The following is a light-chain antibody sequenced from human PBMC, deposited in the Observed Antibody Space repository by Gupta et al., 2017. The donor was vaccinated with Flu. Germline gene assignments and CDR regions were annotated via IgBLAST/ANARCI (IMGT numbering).Light chain of an antibody. J-gene: IGKJ1*01. CDR3: QQYDKSPRT. V-gene: IGKV3-20*01. CDR1: QSVSSDY. CDR2: GSS. Sequence: IVLTQSPGTLSSSPGERVTLSCRASQSVSSDYLAWYQQRPGQAPRLLIYGSSTRATGVPDRFSGSGSGTDFTLTISRLDPEDFAVYYCQQYDKSPRTFGQGTKVEIK.